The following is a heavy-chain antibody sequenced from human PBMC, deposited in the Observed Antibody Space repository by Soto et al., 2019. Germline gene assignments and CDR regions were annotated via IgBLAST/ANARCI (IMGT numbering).Heavy chain of an antibody. CDR2: MSGSGTST. Sequence: HPGGSLRLSCAASGFTFSNYGMSWVRQAPGKGLEWVSAMSGSGTSTYYADSVKGRFTISRDNSQSTLYLQMTGLRGEDTAIYYCAKTFGDNWIFALWGKGTLVTVFS. V-gene: IGHV3-23*01. CDR1: GFTFSNYG. CDR3: AKTFGDNWIFAL. D-gene: IGHD1-1*01. J-gene: IGHJ5*02.